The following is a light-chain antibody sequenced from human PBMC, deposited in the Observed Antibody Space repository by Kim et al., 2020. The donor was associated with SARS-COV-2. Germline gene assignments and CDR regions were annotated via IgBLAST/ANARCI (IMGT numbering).Light chain of an antibody. J-gene: IGLJ3*02. CDR1: NIVSKS. Sequence: PGKTARMTCGGNNIVSKSVHWYQQKPGQAPVLVIHYDRDRPSGIPARFSGSNSGNTATLTISRVEAGDEADYYCQVWDSSSDHRVFGGGTQLTVL. CDR3: QVWDSSSDHRV. V-gene: IGLV3-21*04. CDR2: YDR.